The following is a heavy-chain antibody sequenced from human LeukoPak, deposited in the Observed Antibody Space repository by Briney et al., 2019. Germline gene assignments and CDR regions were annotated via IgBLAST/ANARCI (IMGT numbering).Heavy chain of an antibody. CDR1: GYSISSGYY. CDR2: IYHSGST. J-gene: IGHJ4*02. CDR3: ARDQHPYYFDY. Sequence: ETLSLTCTVSGYSISSGYYWGWIRQPPGKGLEWIGSIYHSGSTYYNPSLKSRVTISVDTSKNQFSPKLSSVTAADTAVYYCARDQHPYYFDYWGQGTLVTVSS. V-gene: IGHV4-38-2*02.